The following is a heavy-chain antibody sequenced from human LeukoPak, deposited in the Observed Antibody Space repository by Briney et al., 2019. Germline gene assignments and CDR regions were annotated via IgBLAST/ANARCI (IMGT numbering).Heavy chain of an antibody. CDR1: GFTLDYYC. V-gene: IGHV3-23*01. Sequence: TGGSLRLSCVASGFTLDYYCMSWVRQAPGKGLEWVSGITDSGTGTYYADSVKGRFTISRDNSKNTVYLQMSSLRAEDTAVYYCARTGYNYGTPLNYWGQGTLVTVSS. CDR2: ITDSGTGT. D-gene: IGHD5-18*01. J-gene: IGHJ4*02. CDR3: ARTGYNYGTPLNY.